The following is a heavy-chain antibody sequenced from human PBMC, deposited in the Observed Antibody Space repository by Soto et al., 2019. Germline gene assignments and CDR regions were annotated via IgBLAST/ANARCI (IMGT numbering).Heavy chain of an antibody. V-gene: IGHV1-69*06. J-gene: IGHJ4*02. CDR2: IIPIFGTA. D-gene: IGHD6-6*01. CDR1: GGTFSSYA. CDR3: ARDGEYSSAFGY. Sequence: QVQLVQSGAEVKKPGSSVKVSCKASGGTFSSYAISWVRQAPGQGLEWMGGIIPIFGTANYAQKFQGRVTITADKSTRTAYMEVSSLRSDDTSVYYSARDGEYSSAFGYWGQGALVNVSS.